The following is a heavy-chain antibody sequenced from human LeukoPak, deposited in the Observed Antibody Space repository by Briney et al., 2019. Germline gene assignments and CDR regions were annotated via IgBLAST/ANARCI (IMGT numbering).Heavy chain of an antibody. CDR3: ARAPSRYCSGGSCWGTLFDY. J-gene: IGHJ4*02. Sequence: KPSETLSLTCAVYGGSFSGYYWSWIRQPPGKGLEWIGEINHSGSTNYNPSLKSRVTISVDTSKNQFSLKLSSVTAADAAVYYCARAPSRYCSGGSCWGTLFDYWGQGTLVTVSS. V-gene: IGHV4-34*01. CDR2: INHSGST. D-gene: IGHD2-15*01. CDR1: GGSFSGYY.